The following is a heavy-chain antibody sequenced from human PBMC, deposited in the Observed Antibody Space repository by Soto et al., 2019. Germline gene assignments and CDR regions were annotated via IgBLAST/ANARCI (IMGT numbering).Heavy chain of an antibody. D-gene: IGHD3-10*01. J-gene: IGHJ6*03. V-gene: IGHV5-51*01. Sequence: GESLKISCKGSGYSFTSYWIGWVRQMPGKGLEWMGIIYPGDSDTRYSPSFQGQVTISADKSISTAYLQWSSLKASDTAMYYCARHHVGFGELLQQGYYYMDVWGKGTTVTVSS. CDR2: IYPGDSDT. CDR1: GYSFTSYW. CDR3: ARHHVGFGELLQQGYYYMDV.